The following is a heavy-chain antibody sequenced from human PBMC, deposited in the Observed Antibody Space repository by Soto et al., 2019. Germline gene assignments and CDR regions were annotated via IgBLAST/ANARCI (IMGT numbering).Heavy chain of an antibody. CDR3: ARDRGRQQLGKESYFDY. D-gene: IGHD6-13*01. V-gene: IGHV1-69*01. CDR1: GVTFSSYA. Sequence: QVQLVQSGAEVKKPGSSVTVSCKASGVTFSSYAISWVRQAPGQGLEWMGGIIPIFGTATYAQKFQGRVTITAYESTSTAYMELSSLRSEDTAVYYCARDRGRQQLGKESYFDYWGQVTLITVAS. J-gene: IGHJ4*02. CDR2: IIPIFGTA.